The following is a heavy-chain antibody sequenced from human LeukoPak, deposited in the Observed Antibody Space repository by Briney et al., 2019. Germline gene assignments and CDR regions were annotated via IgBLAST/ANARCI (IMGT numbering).Heavy chain of an antibody. CDR3: AKEGYSSGLYEDY. CDR2: IRYDGSNK. V-gene: IGHV3-30*02. Sequence: PGGSLRLSCAAAGFTFSTYGIHWVRQAPGMGLEWVAFIRYDGSNKYYADSVKGRFTISRDNFMNTVYLQMNSLRPEDTAVYYCAKEGYSSGLYEDYWGQGTLVTVSS. D-gene: IGHD6-19*01. J-gene: IGHJ4*02. CDR1: GFTFSTYG.